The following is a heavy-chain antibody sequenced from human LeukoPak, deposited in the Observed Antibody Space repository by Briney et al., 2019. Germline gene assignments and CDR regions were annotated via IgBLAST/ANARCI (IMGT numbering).Heavy chain of an antibody. CDR3: ARARDYGDYYNWFDP. V-gene: IGHV1-2*02. Sequence: ASVKVSCKASGYTFTGYYMHWVRQAPGQGLEWMGWINPNSGGTNYAQKFQGRVTMTRDTSISTAYMELSRLRSDDTAVYYCARARDYGDYYNWFDPWGQGTLVTVPS. CDR2: INPNSGGT. D-gene: IGHD4-17*01. CDR1: GYTFTGYY. J-gene: IGHJ5*02.